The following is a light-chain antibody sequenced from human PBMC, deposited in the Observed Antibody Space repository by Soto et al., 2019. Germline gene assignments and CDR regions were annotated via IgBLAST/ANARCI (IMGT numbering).Light chain of an antibody. CDR1: QSISTW. Sequence: DFLMTQSPSTLSASVGDRVIITCRASQSISTWLAWYQQKPGKAPKFLIYDASTLESGVPSRFSGSGSGTEFTLAISSLQPDDFATSYCQQYNAYPLTFGGGTKVEIK. V-gene: IGKV1-5*01. CDR2: DAS. J-gene: IGKJ4*01. CDR3: QQYNAYPLT.